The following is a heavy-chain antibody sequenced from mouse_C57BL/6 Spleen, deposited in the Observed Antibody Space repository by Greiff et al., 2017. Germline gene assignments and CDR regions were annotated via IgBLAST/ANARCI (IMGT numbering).Heavy chain of an antibody. CDR1: GFSLTSYG. D-gene: IGHD2-12*01. J-gene: IGHJ4*01. V-gene: IGHV2-2*01. Sequence: QVQLKQSGPGLVQPSQSLSITCTVSGFSLTSYGVHWVRQSPGKGLEWLGVIWSGGSTDYNAAFISRLSISKDNSKSQVFFKMNSLQADDTAIYYCARGPRRGDYAMDYWGQGTSVTVSS. CDR3: ARGPRRGDYAMDY. CDR2: IWSGGST.